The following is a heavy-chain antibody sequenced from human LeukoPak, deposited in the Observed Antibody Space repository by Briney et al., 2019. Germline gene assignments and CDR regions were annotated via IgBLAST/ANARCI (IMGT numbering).Heavy chain of an antibody. V-gene: IGHV4-39*01. CDR1: GGSISISSYY. CDR2: IYYTGNS. Sequence: PSETLSLTCIVSGGSISISSYYWAWIRQPPGKGLEWIVAIYYTGNSYYNPSLQSRVTISVDPSKNQFSLKLSSVTAADTAVYYCARRPVSGGHSATFDIWGQGTMVSVSS. J-gene: IGHJ3*02. D-gene: IGHD3-3*01. CDR3: ARRPVSGGHSATFDI.